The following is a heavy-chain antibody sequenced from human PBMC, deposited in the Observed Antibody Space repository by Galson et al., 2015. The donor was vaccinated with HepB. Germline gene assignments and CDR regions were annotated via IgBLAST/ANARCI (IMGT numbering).Heavy chain of an antibody. CDR3: ASGITMIVGFDY. J-gene: IGHJ4*02. Sequence: SLRLSCAASGFTFSSYAMHWVRQAPGKGLEWVAVISYDGSNKYYADSVKGRFTISRDNSKNTLYLQMNSLRAEDTAVYYCASGITMIVGFDYWGQGTLVTVSS. D-gene: IGHD3-22*01. CDR1: GFTFSSYA. V-gene: IGHV3-30*04. CDR2: ISYDGSNK.